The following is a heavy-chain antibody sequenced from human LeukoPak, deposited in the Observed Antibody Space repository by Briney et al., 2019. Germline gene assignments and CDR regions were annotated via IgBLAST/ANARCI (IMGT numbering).Heavy chain of an antibody. CDR2: IYYSGST. V-gene: IGHV4-59*01. CDR1: GGSISSYY. Sequence: SETLSLTCTVSGGSISSYYWSWIRQPPGKGLEWIGYIYYSGSTNYSPSLKSRVTISVDTSKNQFSLKLSSVTAADTAVYFCARTTEGGYTYDYFYYYYMDVWGKGTTVSISS. D-gene: IGHD5-18*01. J-gene: IGHJ6*03. CDR3: ARTTEGGYTYDYFYYYYMDV.